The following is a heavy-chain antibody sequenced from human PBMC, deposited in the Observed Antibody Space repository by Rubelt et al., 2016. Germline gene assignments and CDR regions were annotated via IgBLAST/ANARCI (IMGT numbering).Heavy chain of an antibody. CDR2: ISYDGSNK. Sequence: RGGGLEWVAVISYDGSNKYYADSVKGRFTISRDNSKNTQYLQMNSLRAEDTAVYYCARLCTRITMIVGCRSEGIAFDIWGQGTMVTVSS. J-gene: IGHJ3*02. CDR3: ARLCTRITMIVGCRSEGIAFDI. V-gene: IGHV3-30*04. D-gene: IGHD3-22*01.